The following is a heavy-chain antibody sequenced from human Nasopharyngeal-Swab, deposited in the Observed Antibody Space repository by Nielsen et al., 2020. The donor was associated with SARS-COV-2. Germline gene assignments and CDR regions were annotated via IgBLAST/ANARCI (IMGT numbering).Heavy chain of an antibody. CDR1: GDTFTSYG. Sequence: AAVKVSCKASGDTFTSYGISWVRQAPGQGREWMGWISAYNGNTNYAQKLQGRVTMTTDTSTSTAYMELRSLRSDDTAVYYCAREESIRGYSGYDPYYMDVWGKGTTVTVSS. V-gene: IGHV1-18*01. CDR3: AREESIRGYSGYDPYYMDV. J-gene: IGHJ6*03. D-gene: IGHD5-12*01. CDR2: ISAYNGNT.